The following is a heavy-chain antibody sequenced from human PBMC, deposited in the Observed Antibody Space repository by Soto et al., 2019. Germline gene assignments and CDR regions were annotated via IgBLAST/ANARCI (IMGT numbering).Heavy chain of an antibody. CDR1: GFTFSSYA. CDR3: AKDKGVVPANFDY. D-gene: IGHD2-2*01. J-gene: IGHJ4*02. CDR2: ISGSGGST. V-gene: IGHV3-23*01. Sequence: EVQLLESGGGLVQPGGSLRLSCEASGFTFSSYAMSWVRQAPGKGLEWVSAISGSGGSTYYADSVKGRFTISRDKSKNTLYLQMNSLRAEDTAVYYCAKDKGVVPANFDYWGQGTLVTVSS.